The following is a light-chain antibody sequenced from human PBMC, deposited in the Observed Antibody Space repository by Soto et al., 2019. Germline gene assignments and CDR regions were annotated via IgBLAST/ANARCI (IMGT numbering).Light chain of an antibody. CDR1: KLGDKY. CDR3: QAWDSSTAV. V-gene: IGLV3-1*01. Sequence: SYELTQPPSVSVSPGQPAGITCPGDKLGDKYACWYQQKPGQSPVLVIYQDSKRPSGIPERFSGSNSGNTATLTISGTQAMDEADYYCQAWDSSTAVFGGGTKLTVL. J-gene: IGLJ2*01. CDR2: QDS.